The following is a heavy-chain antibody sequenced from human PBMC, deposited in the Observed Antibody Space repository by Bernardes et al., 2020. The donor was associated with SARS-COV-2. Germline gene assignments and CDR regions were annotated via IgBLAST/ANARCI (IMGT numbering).Heavy chain of an antibody. D-gene: IGHD2-21*01. CDR2: IYASGTT. J-gene: IGHJ6*02. CDR3: SRELYCDSDGCYNYNYYGMDV. CDR1: GDSLSPYY. Sequence: SETLSLTCSVSGDSLSPYYWSWTRQAAGKGLEWIGRIYASGTTAYNPSLKSRVTMSVDTSKNQFSLKLRSVTAADTAFYYCSRELYCDSDGCYNYNYYGMDVWGQGTTVTVSS. V-gene: IGHV4-4*07.